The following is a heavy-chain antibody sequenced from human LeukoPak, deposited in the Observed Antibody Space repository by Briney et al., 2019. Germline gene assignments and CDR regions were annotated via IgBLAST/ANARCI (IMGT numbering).Heavy chain of an antibody. CDR3: AREGSIVATEAFSDY. CDR2: IYYSGST. D-gene: IGHD5-12*01. J-gene: IGHJ4*02. V-gene: IGHV4-39*07. Sequence: SETLSLTCTVSGGSISSSSYYWGWIRQPPGKGLEWIGSIYYSGSTYYNPSLKSRVTISVDTSKNQFSMKLSSVPAADTAVYYCAREGSIVATEAFSDYWGQGTLVTVSS. CDR1: GGSISSSSYY.